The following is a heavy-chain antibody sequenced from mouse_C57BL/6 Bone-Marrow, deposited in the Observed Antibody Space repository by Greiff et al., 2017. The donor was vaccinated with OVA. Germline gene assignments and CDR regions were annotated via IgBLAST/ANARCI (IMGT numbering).Heavy chain of an antibody. D-gene: IGHD1-1*01. Sequence: EVKLMESGAELVRPGASVKLSCTASGFNIKDDYMHWVKQRPEQGLEWIGWIDPENGDTEYASKFQGKATITADTSSNTAYLQLSSLTSEDTAVYYCMVQYYGRGAYWGQGTLVTVSA. CDR2: IDPENGDT. V-gene: IGHV14-4*01. CDR3: MVQYYGRGAY. J-gene: IGHJ3*01. CDR1: GFNIKDDY.